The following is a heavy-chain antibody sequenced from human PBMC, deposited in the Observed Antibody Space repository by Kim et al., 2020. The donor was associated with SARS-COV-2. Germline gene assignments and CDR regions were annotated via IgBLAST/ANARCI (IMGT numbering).Heavy chain of an antibody. J-gene: IGHJ5*02. D-gene: IGHD2-2*01. CDR3: ARVVIVPAARALNWFDP. CDR2: ISAYNGNT. Sequence: ASVKVSCKASGYTFTSYGISWVRQAPGQGLEWMGWISAYNGNTNYAQKLQGRVTMTTDTSTSTAYMELRSLRSDYTAVYYCARVVIVPAARALNWFDPWGQGTLVTVSS. CDR1: GYTFTSYG. V-gene: IGHV1-18*01.